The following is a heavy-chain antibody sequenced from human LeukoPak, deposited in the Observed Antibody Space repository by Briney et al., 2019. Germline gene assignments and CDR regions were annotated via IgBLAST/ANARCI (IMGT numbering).Heavy chain of an antibody. CDR3: VKTKFYDNSGYTYFDY. V-gene: IGHV3-74*01. Sequence: GRFTISRDNARNTLFLQVNSLRAEDTAVYYCVKTKFYDNSGYTYFDYWGQGTLVTVSS. J-gene: IGHJ4*02. D-gene: IGHD3-22*01.